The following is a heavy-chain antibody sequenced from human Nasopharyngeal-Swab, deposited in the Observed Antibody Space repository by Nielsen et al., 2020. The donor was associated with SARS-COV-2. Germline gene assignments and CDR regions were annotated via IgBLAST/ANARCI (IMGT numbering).Heavy chain of an antibody. CDR3: AKGGGEQWLVGHYDAFDI. V-gene: IGHV3-23*01. J-gene: IGHJ3*02. CDR1: GFTFSSYA. CDR2: ISGSGGST. D-gene: IGHD6-19*01. Sequence: GGSLRLSCAASGFTFSSYAMSCVRQAPGKGLEWVSAISGSGGSTYYADSVKGRFTISRDNSKNTLYLQMNSLSAEDTAVYYCAKGGGEQWLVGHYDAFDIWGQGTMVTVSS.